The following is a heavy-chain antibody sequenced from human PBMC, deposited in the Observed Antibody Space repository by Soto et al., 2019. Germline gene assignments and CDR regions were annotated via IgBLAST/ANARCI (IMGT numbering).Heavy chain of an antibody. J-gene: IGHJ4*02. D-gene: IGHD4-17*01. CDR1: GGSVSSGSYY. Sequence: SETLPLTCTVSGGSVSSGSYYWSWIRQPPGKGLEWIGYIYYSGSTNYNPSLKSRVTISVDTSKNQFSLKLSSVTAADTAVYYCARGAASTVTPDYWGQGTLVTVSS. CDR3: ARGAASTVTPDY. CDR2: IYYSGST. V-gene: IGHV4-61*01.